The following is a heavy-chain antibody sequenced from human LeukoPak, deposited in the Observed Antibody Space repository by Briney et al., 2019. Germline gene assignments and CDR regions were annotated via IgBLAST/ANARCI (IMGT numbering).Heavy chain of an antibody. J-gene: IGHJ4*02. CDR1: GFTFSRCA. D-gene: IGHD3-16*01. CDR2: ISDSGDRT. V-gene: IGHV3-23*01. Sequence: GWSLRLSCGASGFTFSRCAMSWVRQAPGMGLEWVSGISDSGDRTYYADSVKGRLTISRDNSKNTLYLQMNSLRADDTALYYCAKYGGRDGADDPFDYWGQGALVTVSS. CDR3: AKYGGRDGADDPFDY.